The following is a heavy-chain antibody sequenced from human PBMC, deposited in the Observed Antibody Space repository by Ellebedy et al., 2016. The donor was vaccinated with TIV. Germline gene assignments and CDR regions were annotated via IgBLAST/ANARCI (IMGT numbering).Heavy chain of an antibody. CDR3: ACLPDYRVGFVDVPMVWGH. CDR1: GFTFSDYY. J-gene: IGHJ4*02. CDR2: IYHTGST. Sequence: GSLRLSCAASGFTFSDYYMIWVRQPPGKGLEWIGEIYHTGSTNSNPSLKSRLTISIDKSKNQLSLKLTSVTAADTAIYYCACLPDYRVGFVDVPMVWGHWGQGTLVTVSA. D-gene: IGHD3-10*01. V-gene: IGHV4-34*08.